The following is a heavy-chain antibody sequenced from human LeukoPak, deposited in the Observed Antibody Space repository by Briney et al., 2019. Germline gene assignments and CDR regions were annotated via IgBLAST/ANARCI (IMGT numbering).Heavy chain of an antibody. CDR1: GFTFSSYW. V-gene: IGHV3-7*01. Sequence: PGGSLRLSCAASGFTFSSYWMSWVRQAPGKGLEWVANIKQDGSEKYYVDSVKGRFTISRDNAKNSLYLQMDSLRAEDTAVYYCARGREDIVVLYCFDYWGQGTLVTVSS. CDR2: IKQDGSEK. CDR3: ARGREDIVVLYCFDY. J-gene: IGHJ4*02. D-gene: IGHD2-15*01.